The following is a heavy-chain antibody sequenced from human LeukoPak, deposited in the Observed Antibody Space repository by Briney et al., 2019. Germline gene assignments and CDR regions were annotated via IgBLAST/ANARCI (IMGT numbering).Heavy chain of an antibody. CDR2: ISNGGDYT. CDR1: GFTFSRYS. Sequence: GGSLRLSCEASGFTFSRYSMDWVRRAPGKGLEWVAAISNGGDYTFYTDSVKGRFTISRDNSKNTLYLQMNSPRAEDTAVYYCAKAMIVVVLTTALPLFDYWGQGTLVTVSS. CDR3: AKAMIVVVLTTALPLFDY. D-gene: IGHD3-22*01. J-gene: IGHJ4*02. V-gene: IGHV3-23*01.